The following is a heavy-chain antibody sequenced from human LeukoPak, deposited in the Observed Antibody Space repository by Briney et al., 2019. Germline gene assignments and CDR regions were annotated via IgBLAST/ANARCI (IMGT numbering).Heavy chain of an antibody. CDR3: ARDVTGERNVNAFDI. V-gene: IGHV3-11*01. J-gene: IGHJ3*02. CDR2: ISSSGSTI. Sequence: GGSLRLSCAASGFTFSDYYMSWIRQAPGKGLEWVSYISSSGSTIYYADSVKGRFAISRDNAKNSLYLQMNSLRAEDTAVYYCARDVTGERNVNAFDIWGQGTMVTVSS. CDR1: GFTFSDYY. D-gene: IGHD7-27*01.